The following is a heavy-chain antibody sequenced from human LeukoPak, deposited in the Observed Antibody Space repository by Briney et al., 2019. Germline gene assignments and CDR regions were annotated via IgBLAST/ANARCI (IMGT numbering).Heavy chain of an antibody. CDR1: GFTFSTYA. CDR2: IWYDGSKE. Sequence: GRSLRLSCAASGFTFSTYAVHWVRQAPGKGLEWVAVIWYDGSKEYYADSVKGRFTVSKDNSKDTVYLQMISLRAEDTAVYYCARAGPRNYYDSSAYDYWGRGARVTVSS. D-gene: IGHD3-22*01. J-gene: IGHJ4*02. V-gene: IGHV3-33*08. CDR3: ARAGPRNYYDSSAYDY.